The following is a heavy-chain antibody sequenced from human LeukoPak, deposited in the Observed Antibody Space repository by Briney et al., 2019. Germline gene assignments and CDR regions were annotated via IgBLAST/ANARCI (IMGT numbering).Heavy chain of an antibody. D-gene: IGHD6-13*01. CDR1: GGSINGFY. V-gene: IGHV4-59*08. J-gene: IGHJ5*02. Sequence: SETLSLTCTVSGGSINGFYWSWIRQPPGKGLEWIGYIYYTRSTNYNPPLRSRVTISVDRSKNQFSLKMNSVTATDTAMYYCAGLHFAAAEEFDPWGQGTLVTVSS. CDR3: AGLHFAAAEEFDP. CDR2: IYYTRST.